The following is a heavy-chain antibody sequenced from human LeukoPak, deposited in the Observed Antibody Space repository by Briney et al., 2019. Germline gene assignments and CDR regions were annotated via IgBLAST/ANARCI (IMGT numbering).Heavy chain of an antibody. CDR3: AKDSIVASGWYESYFDS. V-gene: IGHV3-23*01. D-gene: IGHD6-19*01. CDR1: GFSFSSYA. Sequence: PGGSLRLSCAASGFSFSSYAMNWVRQAPGKGLEWVSSISGSVGSTYYADSVKGRSTISRDNSKKTVYLQMNSLRAEDTAVYYCAKDSIVASGWYESYFDSWGQGTLVTVSS. CDR2: ISGSVGST. J-gene: IGHJ4*02.